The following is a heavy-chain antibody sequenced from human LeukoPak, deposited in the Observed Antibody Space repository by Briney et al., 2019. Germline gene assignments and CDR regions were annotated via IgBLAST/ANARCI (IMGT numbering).Heavy chain of an antibody. CDR2: VNDSRST. D-gene: IGHD4-11*01. CDR3: ARGLQGYSNTLDF. Sequence: SETLSLTCAVYGGSFSGYHWSWIRQSPGKGLEWIGEVNDSRSTSYNPSLKSRVAISVDTSKNQFSLKLNSVTAADTAMYYCARGLQGYSNTLDFWGQGTLVTVSS. CDR1: GGSFSGYH. V-gene: IGHV4-34*01. J-gene: IGHJ4*02.